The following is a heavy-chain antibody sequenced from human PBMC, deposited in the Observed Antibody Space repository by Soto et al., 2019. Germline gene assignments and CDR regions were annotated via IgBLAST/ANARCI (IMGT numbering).Heavy chain of an antibody. Sequence: QVQLQESGPGLVKPSETLSLTCTVSGGSISSYYWSWIRQPPGKGLEWIGYIYYSEYTNYNPSLKSRVTISVDTSKNQFSLKLSSVSAADTAVYYWARQVPGPDGSGSYFDYWGQGTLVTVSS. J-gene: IGHJ4*02. CDR1: GGSISSYY. D-gene: IGHD3-10*01. CDR3: ARQVPGPDGSGSYFDY. V-gene: IGHV4-59*08. CDR2: IYYSEYT.